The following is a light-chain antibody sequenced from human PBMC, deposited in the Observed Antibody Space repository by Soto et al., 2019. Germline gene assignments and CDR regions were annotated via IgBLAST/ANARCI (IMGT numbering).Light chain of an antibody. V-gene: IGKV3-20*01. CDR2: SAS. Sequence: EIVLTQSPGTLSLSPGERATLSCRASQSVSTNYLRWYQQKPGQAPRLLIYSASSRAAGIPGRFSGSGSGTELTLTISRLEPEDVAVYYCQQYGSSPLTVGQGTKVDIK. CDR3: QQYGSSPLT. J-gene: IGKJ1*01. CDR1: QSVSTNY.